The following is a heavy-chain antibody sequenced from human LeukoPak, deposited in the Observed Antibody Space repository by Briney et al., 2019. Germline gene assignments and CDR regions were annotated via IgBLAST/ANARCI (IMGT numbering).Heavy chain of an antibody. CDR3: ARQRTIAATGMSLYFDS. Sequence: SETLSLTCTVSGGSISSSGCYWGWIRQPPGKGLEWIGNIYYSGGTNYNPSLRSRVIISVDTSKNQFSLKLTSVTAADTAVYFCARQRTIAATGMSLYFDSWGPGTLVTVSS. CDR2: IYYSGGT. CDR1: GGSISSSGCY. V-gene: IGHV4-39*01. J-gene: IGHJ4*02. D-gene: IGHD6-13*01.